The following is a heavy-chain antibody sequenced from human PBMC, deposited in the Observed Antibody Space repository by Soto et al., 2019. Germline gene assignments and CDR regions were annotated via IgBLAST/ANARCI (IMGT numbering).Heavy chain of an antibody. CDR2: INPDGSAT. D-gene: IGHD7-27*01. Sequence: EVQLVESGGGLVQPGASLRLSCAASGFSFSSSWMYWVREDPGKGLVWASRINPDGSATDYADYVKGRFTISRDNAKNTLYLPMNSLRVEDTAVYYCARATMGTLDYWGQGTLVTVSS. CDR3: ARATMGTLDY. V-gene: IGHV3-74*01. J-gene: IGHJ4*02. CDR1: GFSFSSSW.